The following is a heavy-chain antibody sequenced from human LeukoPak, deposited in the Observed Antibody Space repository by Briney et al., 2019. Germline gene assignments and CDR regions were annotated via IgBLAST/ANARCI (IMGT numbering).Heavy chain of an antibody. V-gene: IGHV4-61*02. D-gene: IGHD6-19*01. CDR3: AKIAVAGNYYYYGMDV. J-gene: IGHJ6*02. CDR1: GGSISSGSYY. Sequence: SQTLSLTCTVSGGSISSGSYYWSWIRQPAGKGLEWIGRIYTSGSINYNPSLKSRVTISVDTSKNQFSLKLSSVTAADTAVYYCAKIAVAGNYYYYGMDVWGQGTTVTVSS. CDR2: IYTSGSI.